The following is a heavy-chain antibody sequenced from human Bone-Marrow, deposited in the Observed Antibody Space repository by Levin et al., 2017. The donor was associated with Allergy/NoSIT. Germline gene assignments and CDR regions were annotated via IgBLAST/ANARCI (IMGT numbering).Heavy chain of an antibody. CDR2: INPNSGGT. V-gene: IGHV1-2*02. J-gene: IGHJ4*02. CDR3: ARGGSRVSD. D-gene: IGHD2-15*01. Sequence: VASVKVSCKTSGYTFTGYYIHWVRQAPGQGLEWMGWINPNSGGTNYAEKFQGRVTFPSDTSISTAYMELSRLRSDDTAVFYCARGGSRVSDWGQGTLVTVSS. CDR1: GYTFTGYY.